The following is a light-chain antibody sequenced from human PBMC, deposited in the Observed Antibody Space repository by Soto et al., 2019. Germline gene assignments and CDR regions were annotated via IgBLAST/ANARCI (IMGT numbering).Light chain of an antibody. Sequence: QSVLTQPASVSGSPGQSITISCTGTSSDVGGYNYVSWYQQHPGKAPKLMIYDVSNRPSGVSNRFSGSKSGNTASLTISGLQAEDEADYYCSSYTSSSTLEGVFGGGIKVTVL. J-gene: IGLJ2*01. V-gene: IGLV2-14*01. CDR2: DVS. CDR3: SSYTSSSTLEGV. CDR1: SSDVGGYNY.